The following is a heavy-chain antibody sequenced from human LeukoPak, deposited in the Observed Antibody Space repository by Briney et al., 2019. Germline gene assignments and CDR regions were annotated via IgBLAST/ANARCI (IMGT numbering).Heavy chain of an antibody. CDR1: GFTFSSYA. CDR2: ISGSGGST. J-gene: IGHJ4*02. Sequence: PGGPLRLSCAASGFTFSSYAMSWVRQAPGKGLEWVSAISGSGGSTYYADSVKGRFTISRDNSKNTLYLQMNSLRAEDTAVYYCAKSPEYYDILTGYPDYWGQGTLVTVSS. CDR3: AKSPEYYDILTGYPDY. V-gene: IGHV3-23*01. D-gene: IGHD3-9*01.